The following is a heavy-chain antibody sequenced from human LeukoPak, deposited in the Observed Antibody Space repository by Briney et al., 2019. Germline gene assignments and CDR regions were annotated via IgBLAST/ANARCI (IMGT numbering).Heavy chain of an antibody. J-gene: IGHJ3*02. CDR1: GGSFSDYS. CDR2: INHRGGT. CDR3: ASGVGGFFPDAFYI. Sequence: SETLSLTCAVFGGSFSDYSWTWIRQTPGKGLEWIGEINHRGGTNYNPSLKSRLTISVDTSKNQFSLNLTSVTAADTAVYYCASGVGGFFPDAFYIWGQGTMVGVFS. V-gene: IGHV4-34*01. D-gene: IGHD3-10*01.